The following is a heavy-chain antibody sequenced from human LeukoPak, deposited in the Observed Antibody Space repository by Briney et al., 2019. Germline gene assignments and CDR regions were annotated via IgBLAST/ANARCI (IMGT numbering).Heavy chain of an antibody. D-gene: IGHD4-11*01. J-gene: IGHJ6*03. Sequence: SETLSLTCTVSGGSISSSSYYWGWIRQPPGKGLEWIGSIYYSGTTYYNPSLKSRVTISVDTSKNQFSLKLSSVTAADTAVYYCARDRELTRYYYDFMDVWGKGTTVTVSS. CDR3: ARDRELTRYYYDFMDV. CDR1: GGSISSSSYY. CDR2: IYYSGTT. V-gene: IGHV4-39*07.